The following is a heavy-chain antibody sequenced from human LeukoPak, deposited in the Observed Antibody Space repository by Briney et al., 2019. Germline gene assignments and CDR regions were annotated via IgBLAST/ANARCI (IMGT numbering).Heavy chain of an antibody. CDR2: INHSGST. J-gene: IGHJ4*02. CDR1: GGSFSGYY. V-gene: IGHV4-34*01. CDR3: ARHHVGWYGFDY. Sequence: PSETLSLTCAVYGGSFSGYYWSWIRQPPGKGLEWIGEINHSGSTNYNPSLKSRVTISVDTSKNQFSLKLSSGTAADTAVYYCARHHVGWYGFDYWGQGTLVTVSS. D-gene: IGHD6-19*01.